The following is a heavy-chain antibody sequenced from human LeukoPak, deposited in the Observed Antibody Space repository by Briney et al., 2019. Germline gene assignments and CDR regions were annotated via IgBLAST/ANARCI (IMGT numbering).Heavy chain of an antibody. V-gene: IGHV3-23*01. CDR2: ISGSGGRT. CDR3: AIPTCSGSGYCSTSVPFHT. J-gene: IGHJ3*02. D-gene: IGHD2-2*03. Sequence: GGSLRLSCAASGFTFDNYGIGWVRQAPGKGLEWVSGISGSGGRTYYADSVKGRFTISRDNSKNTLFLQLNSLGVEDTATYYCAIPTCSGSGYCSTSVPFHTWGQGTMVTVSS. CDR1: GFTFDNYG.